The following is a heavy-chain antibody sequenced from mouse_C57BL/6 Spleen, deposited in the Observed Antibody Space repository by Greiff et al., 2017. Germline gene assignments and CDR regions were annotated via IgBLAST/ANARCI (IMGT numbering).Heavy chain of an antibody. Sequence: QVQLQQPGAELVMPGASVKLSCKASGYPFTCYWMHWVKQRPGQGVEWIGEIDPSDSYTNYNQKFKGKSTLTVDKSSSTAYMQLSSLTSEDSAVYYCARYYNNSRYFDVWGTGTTVTVSS. D-gene: IGHD2-5*01. CDR3: ARYYNNSRYFDV. CDR2: IDPSDSYT. V-gene: IGHV1-69*01. CDR1: GYPFTCYW. J-gene: IGHJ1*03.